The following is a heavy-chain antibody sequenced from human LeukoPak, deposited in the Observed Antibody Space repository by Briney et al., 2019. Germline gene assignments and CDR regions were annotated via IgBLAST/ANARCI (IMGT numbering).Heavy chain of an antibody. V-gene: IGHV3-23*01. Sequence: GGSLRLSCAASGFTFSSYAMSWVRQAPGKGLEWVSAISGSGGSTYYADSVKGRFTISRDNAKNSLYLQMNSLRAEDTAVYYCARDGSMVRGVPTQKYYYYYYMDVWGKGTTVTISS. CDR2: ISGSGGST. D-gene: IGHD3-10*01. J-gene: IGHJ6*03. CDR3: ARDGSMVRGVPTQKYYYYYYMDV. CDR1: GFTFSSYA.